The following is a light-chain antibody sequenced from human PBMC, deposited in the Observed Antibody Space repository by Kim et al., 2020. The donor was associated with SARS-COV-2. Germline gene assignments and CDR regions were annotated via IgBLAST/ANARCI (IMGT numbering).Light chain of an antibody. V-gene: IGKV1-39*01. CDR2: VAS. CDR3: QQSYRFPHT. CDR1: QSINSY. J-gene: IGKJ2*01. Sequence: SASVGDRVTITCRASQSINSYVNWYQQKPGKAPTLLIYVASSLQSGVALRFSGSRSGTDFTLTITRLQPEDFATYYCQQSYRFPHTFGQGTKLEI.